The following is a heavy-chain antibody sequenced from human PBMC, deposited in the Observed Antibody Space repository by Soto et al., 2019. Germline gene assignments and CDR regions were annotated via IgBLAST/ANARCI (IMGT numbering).Heavy chain of an antibody. CDR1: GYSFTSYG. Sequence: QVQLVQSGAEVKRPGASVKVSCKASGYSFTSYGISWVRQAPGQGLEWIGWINAYNGNTNYPQKLQGRVTMTTDTSTSTAYMELSSLRSDDTAGYYCTGDADGYKDFDYWGQGTLVTVSS. V-gene: IGHV1-18*01. J-gene: IGHJ4*02. CDR3: TGDADGYKDFDY. CDR2: INAYNGNT. D-gene: IGHD5-12*01.